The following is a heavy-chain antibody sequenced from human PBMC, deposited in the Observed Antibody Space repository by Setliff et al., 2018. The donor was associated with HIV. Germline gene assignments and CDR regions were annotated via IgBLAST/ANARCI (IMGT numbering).Heavy chain of an antibody. CDR2: FDPEDDET. CDR1: GYSLTELS. Sequence: EASVKVSCKVSGYSLTELSIHWVRQAPGEGLEWMGGFDPEDDETVYAEKFQGRVTMTEDTSTDTAYMEPTNLQSDDTAVYYCARKSYYDTSGLDYWGQGTLVTVSS. CDR3: ARKSYYDTSGLDY. J-gene: IGHJ4*02. V-gene: IGHV1-24*01. D-gene: IGHD3-22*01.